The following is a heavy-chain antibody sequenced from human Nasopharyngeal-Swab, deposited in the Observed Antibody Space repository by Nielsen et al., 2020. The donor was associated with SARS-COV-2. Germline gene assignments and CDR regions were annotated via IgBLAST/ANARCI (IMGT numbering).Heavy chain of an antibody. CDR1: GYTFTSYY. CDR2: INPSGGST. D-gene: IGHD6-19*01. CDR3: ARITVAAADY. Sequence: ASVKVACKASGYTFTSYYMHWERQAPGQGLEWMGIINPSGGSTSYAQKFQGRVTMTRDTSTSTVYMELSSLRSEDTAVYYCARITVAAADYWGQGTLVTVSS. V-gene: IGHV1-46*01. J-gene: IGHJ4*02.